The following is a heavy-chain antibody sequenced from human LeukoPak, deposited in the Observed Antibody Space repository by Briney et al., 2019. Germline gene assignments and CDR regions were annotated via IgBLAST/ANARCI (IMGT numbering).Heavy chain of an antibody. CDR2: IYYSGST. D-gene: IGHD3-22*01. CDR3: AGERYYDSSGYNDY. CDR1: GGSISSGGYY. J-gene: IGHJ4*02. V-gene: IGHV4-31*03. Sequence: KPSETLSLTCTVSGGSISSGGYYWSWIRQPPGKGLEWIGYIYYSGSTYYNPSLKSRVTISVDTSKNQFSLKLSSVTAADTAVYYCAGERYYDSSGYNDYWGQGTLVTVSS.